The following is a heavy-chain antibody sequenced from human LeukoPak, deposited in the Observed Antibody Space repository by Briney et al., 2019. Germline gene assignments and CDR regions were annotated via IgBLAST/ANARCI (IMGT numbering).Heavy chain of an antibody. CDR2: LSSSSSYI. J-gene: IGHJ4*02. Sequence: GGSLRLSCAASGFTFSSYAMNWVRQAPGKGLEWVSSLSSSSSYIFYADSVRGRFTISRDNAKNSLYLQMNNLRAEDTAVYYCAREGRDGSFDYWGQGTLVTVSS. V-gene: IGHV3-21*01. CDR1: GFTFSSYA. D-gene: IGHD1-26*01. CDR3: AREGRDGSFDY.